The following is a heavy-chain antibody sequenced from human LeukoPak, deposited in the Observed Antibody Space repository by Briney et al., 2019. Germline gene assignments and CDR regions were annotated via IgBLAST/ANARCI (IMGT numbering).Heavy chain of an antibody. J-gene: IGHJ6*03. V-gene: IGHV3-21*01. CDR1: GFTFSNYN. CDR2: ITSSGTYI. Sequence: GGSLRLSCAASGFTFSNYNMNWVRQAPGKAMEWVSSITSSGTYIFYADSVKGRFTISRDNAKNSLYLQMDSLGPEDTAVYYCARDPYSGNYGNDYYYYLDVWGKGTTVTISS. D-gene: IGHD3-22*01. CDR3: ARDPYSGNYGNDYYYYLDV.